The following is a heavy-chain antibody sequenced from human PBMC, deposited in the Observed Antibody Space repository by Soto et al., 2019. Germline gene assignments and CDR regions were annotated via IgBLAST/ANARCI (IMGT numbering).Heavy chain of an antibody. D-gene: IGHD5-12*01. CDR2: INRSGGST. CDR3: AREGDGYNLGCSVDFEY. CDR1: GYTFTTYY. Sequence: QVQLVQSGAEVKKPGASVTVSCKAAGYTFTTYYMHWARQAPGQGLEWMGVINRSGGSTSNEQKFEGRVTETRDPVTSTLYMELSSLRSEDTAVYYCAREGDGYNLGCSVDFEYWGQGTLVTVSS. V-gene: IGHV1-46*01. J-gene: IGHJ4*02.